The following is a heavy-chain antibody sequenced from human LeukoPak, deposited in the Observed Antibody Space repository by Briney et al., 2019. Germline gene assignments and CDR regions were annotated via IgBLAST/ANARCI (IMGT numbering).Heavy chain of an antibody. V-gene: IGHV4-4*02. CDR2: IYHGVST. J-gene: IGHJ4*02. CDR1: GGSISSSNW. D-gene: IGHD3-10*01. Sequence: SETLSLTCAVSGGSISSSNWWSWVRPPPGKGLEWIGEIYHGVSTNYNPSLKSRVTMSVDKSKNQFSLELSSVTAADTAVYYCARGEEHGSGTVHFDYWGQGILVTVSS. CDR3: ARGEEHGSGTVHFDY.